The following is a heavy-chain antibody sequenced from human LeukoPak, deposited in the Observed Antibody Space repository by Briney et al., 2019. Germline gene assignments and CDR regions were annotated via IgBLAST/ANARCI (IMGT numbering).Heavy chain of an antibody. Sequence: ASVKVSCKASGYTFTGYYMHWVRQAPGQGLEWMGWINPNSGGTNYAQKFQGRVTMTRDTSISTAYMELSRLRSDDTAVYYCARAPGVATIGVHESDNWFDPWGQGTLVTVSS. V-gene: IGHV1-2*02. J-gene: IGHJ5*02. CDR1: GYTFTGYY. D-gene: IGHD5-12*01. CDR3: ARAPGVATIGVHESDNWFDP. CDR2: INPNSGGT.